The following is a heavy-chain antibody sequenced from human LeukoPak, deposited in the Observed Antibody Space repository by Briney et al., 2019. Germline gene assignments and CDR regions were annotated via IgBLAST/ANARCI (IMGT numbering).Heavy chain of an antibody. J-gene: IGHJ4*02. Sequence: SETLSLTCTVSGGSISSGGYYWSWIRQHPGKGLEWIGYIYYSGSTYYNPSLKSRATISVDTSKNQFSLKLSSVTAADTAVYYCARERYGDYYDYWGQGTLVTVSS. CDR1: GGSISSGGYY. V-gene: IGHV4-30-4*08. CDR3: ARERYGDYYDY. CDR2: IYYSGST. D-gene: IGHD4-17*01.